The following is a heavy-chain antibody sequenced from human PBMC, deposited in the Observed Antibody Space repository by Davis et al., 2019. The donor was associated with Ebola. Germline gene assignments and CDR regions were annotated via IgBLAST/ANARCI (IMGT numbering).Heavy chain of an antibody. Sequence: SETLSLTCTVSGGSISSSGYYWSWIRQHPGKGLEWIGYTYYSGSTDYNPSLRGRVTMSVDKSKNQFSLKLSSVTAADTAMYYCARDRWETNGDFIYFDNWGQGTLVAVSS. CDR1: GGSISSSGYY. CDR3: ARDRWETNGDFIYFDN. CDR2: TYYSGST. D-gene: IGHD4-17*01. V-gene: IGHV4-31*03. J-gene: IGHJ4*02.